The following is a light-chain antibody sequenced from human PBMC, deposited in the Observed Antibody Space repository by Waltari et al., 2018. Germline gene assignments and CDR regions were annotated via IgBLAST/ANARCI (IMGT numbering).Light chain of an antibody. Sequence: QSALTQPGSVSGSPGQSITISCTGTSSDVGGYNYVSWFQQHPGKAPKLMIYDVSERPSGVFNRFSGSKSGNTASLSISGLQAEDEADYYCSSYTSSSTLVFGGGTKLTVL. J-gene: IGLJ2*01. CDR1: SSDVGGYNY. CDR2: DVS. V-gene: IGLV2-14*01. CDR3: SSYTSSSTLV.